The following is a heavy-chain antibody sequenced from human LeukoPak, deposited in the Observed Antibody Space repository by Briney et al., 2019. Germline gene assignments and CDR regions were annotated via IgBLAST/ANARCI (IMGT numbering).Heavy chain of an antibody. CDR2: INHSGST. CDR3: ARGRGVRGVFYDY. Sequence: QASETLSLTCAVYGGSFSGYYWSWIRQPPGKGLERIGEINHSGSTNYNPSLKSRVTISVDTSKNQFSLKLSSVTAADTAVYYCARGRGVRGVFYDYWGQGTLVTVSS. V-gene: IGHV4-34*01. D-gene: IGHD3-10*01. J-gene: IGHJ4*02. CDR1: GGSFSGYY.